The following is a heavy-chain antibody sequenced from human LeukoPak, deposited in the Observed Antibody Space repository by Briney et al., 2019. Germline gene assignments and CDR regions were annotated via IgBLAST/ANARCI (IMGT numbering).Heavy chain of an antibody. CDR2: FKNDGSST. CDR1: GFSSSSYT. Sequence: GSRSPASGAAGFSSSSYTVHWVSQAPGKGLVWVSGFKNDGSSTSYADSVKGRFTISRDNAKNTLYLQMSSLRVEDTALYYCARDGRYSSRGFDIWGQGTMVTVSS. V-gene: IGHV3-74*01. CDR3: ARDGRYSSRGFDI. J-gene: IGHJ3*02. D-gene: IGHD5-12*01.